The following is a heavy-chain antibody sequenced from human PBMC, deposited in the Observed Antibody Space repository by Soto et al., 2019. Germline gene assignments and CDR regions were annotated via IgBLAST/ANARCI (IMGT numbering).Heavy chain of an antibody. CDR3: ARVGSSGAWDSDYHYYYMDV. J-gene: IGHJ6*03. CDR1: GFTFSNYW. Sequence: GGSLRLSCAASGFTFSNYWMTWVRQAPGKGLEWVANIKQDGNEKYYVDSVKGRFTISRDNAKNSLYLQMNGLRAEDTAVYYCARVGSSGAWDSDYHYYYMDVWGKGTTVTVSS. D-gene: IGHD1-26*01. CDR2: IKQDGNEK. V-gene: IGHV3-7*01.